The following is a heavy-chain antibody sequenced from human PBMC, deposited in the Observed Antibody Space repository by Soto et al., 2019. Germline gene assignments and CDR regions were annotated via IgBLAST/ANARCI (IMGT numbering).Heavy chain of an antibody. Sequence: SETLSLTCTVSGGSISSYYWSWIRQPPGKGLEWIGYIYYSGSTNYNPSLKSRVTISVDTSKNQFSLKLSSVTAADTAVYYCARLTRRITMVRGVIRYFDYWGQGTLVTVS. V-gene: IGHV4-59*01. J-gene: IGHJ4*02. CDR2: IYYSGST. D-gene: IGHD3-10*01. CDR1: GGSISSYY. CDR3: ARLTRRITMVRGVIRYFDY.